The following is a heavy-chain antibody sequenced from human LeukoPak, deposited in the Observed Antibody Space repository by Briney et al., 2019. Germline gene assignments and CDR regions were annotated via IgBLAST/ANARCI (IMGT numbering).Heavy chain of an antibody. CDR1: GFTFSSYA. D-gene: IGHD5-12*01. Sequence: PGESLRLSCAASGFTFSSYAMSWVRQAPGKGLEWVSAISGSGGSTYYADSVKGRFTISRDNSKNTLYLQMNSLRAEDTAVYYCAEVLRGYDLRASWDYYYGMDVWGQGTTVTVSS. V-gene: IGHV3-23*01. CDR2: ISGSGGST. CDR3: AEVLRGYDLRASWDYYYGMDV. J-gene: IGHJ6*02.